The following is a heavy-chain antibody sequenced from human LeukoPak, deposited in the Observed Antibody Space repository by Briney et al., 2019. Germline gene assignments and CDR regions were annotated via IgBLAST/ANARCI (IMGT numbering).Heavy chain of an antibody. CDR1: GYTFTSYG. CDR2: INPSGGST. CDR3: ATNKQYYDFWSGPEDYYYYMDV. J-gene: IGHJ6*03. V-gene: IGHV1-46*01. Sequence: WATVKVSCKASGYTFTSYGISWVRQAPGQGLEWMGLINPSGGSTSYTQKFQGRLTMTRDMSTSTVYMELSSLKSEDTAVYYCATNKQYYDFWSGPEDYYYYMDVWGKGTMVTVSS. D-gene: IGHD3-3*01.